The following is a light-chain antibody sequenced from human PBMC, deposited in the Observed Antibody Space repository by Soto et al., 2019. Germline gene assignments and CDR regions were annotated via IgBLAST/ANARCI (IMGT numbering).Light chain of an antibody. J-gene: IGKJ4*01. Sequence: ENVLTQSPGTLSLSPGERDTLSCRASQKVSSSYLAWNQQKTGQAPRLLIYGASNKATGIPDKFSGSGSGTDFTLTISRLEPEDFAVYYCQQYGRSPLTFGGGTKVDI. CDR2: GAS. CDR1: QKVSSSY. V-gene: IGKV3-20*01. CDR3: QQYGRSPLT.